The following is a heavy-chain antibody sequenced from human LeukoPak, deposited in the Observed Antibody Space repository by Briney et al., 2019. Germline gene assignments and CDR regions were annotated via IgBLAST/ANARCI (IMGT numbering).Heavy chain of an antibody. V-gene: IGHV4-30-4*01. CDR1: GGSISSGDYY. Sequence: SQTLSLTCTVSGGSISSGDYYWSWIRQPPGKGLEWIGYIYYSGSTYYNPSLKSRVTISVDTSKNQFSLKLGSVTAADTAVYYCARALVSSGPEDYWGQGTLVTVSS. J-gene: IGHJ4*02. CDR3: ARALVSSGPEDY. D-gene: IGHD3-22*01. CDR2: IYYSGST.